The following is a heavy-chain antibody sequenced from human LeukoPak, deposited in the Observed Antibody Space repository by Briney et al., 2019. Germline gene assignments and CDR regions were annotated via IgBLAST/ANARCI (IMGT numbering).Heavy chain of an antibody. CDR1: GGSITTYY. J-gene: IGHJ3*02. CDR2: IYYSGST. Sequence: SETLSLTCTVSGGSITTYYWTWIRQPPGKGLEWIGSIYYSGSTYYNPSLKSRVTISLDTSTSQYSLKLSSVPADDTAVYYCARSYCSGGSCYYDAFDIWGQGTMVTVSS. D-gene: IGHD2-15*01. CDR3: ARSYCSGGSCYYDAFDI. V-gene: IGHV4-39*01.